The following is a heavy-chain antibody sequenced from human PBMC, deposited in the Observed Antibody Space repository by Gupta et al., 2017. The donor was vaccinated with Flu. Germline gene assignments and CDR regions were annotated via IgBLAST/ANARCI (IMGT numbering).Heavy chain of an antibody. CDR2: IIPILGIA. J-gene: IGHJ6*01. CDR3: ARTFMVRGVHYGMDV. Sequence: SSYTISWVRQAPGQGLEWMGRIIPILGIANYAQKFQGRVTITADKSTSTAYMELSSLRSEDTAVYYCARTFMVRGVHYGMDVWGQGTTVTVSS. CDR1: SSYT. D-gene: IGHD3-10*01. V-gene: IGHV1-69*02.